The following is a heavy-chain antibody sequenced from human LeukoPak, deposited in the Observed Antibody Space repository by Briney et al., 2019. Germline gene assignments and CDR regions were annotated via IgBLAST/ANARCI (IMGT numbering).Heavy chain of an antibody. CDR2: ISESGAIT. CDR3: AVSVRFERVWHYFNN. CDR1: GFTFSSYA. D-gene: IGHD3-9*01. J-gene: IGHJ4*02. V-gene: IGHV3-23*01. Sequence: PGGSLRLSCAASGFTFSSYAMNWVRQAPGKGLKWVSGISESGAITHYADSVKGRFTISRDNSKTTAFLQMNSLRAEDTAVYYCAVSVRFERVWHYFNNWGQGTQVTVSS.